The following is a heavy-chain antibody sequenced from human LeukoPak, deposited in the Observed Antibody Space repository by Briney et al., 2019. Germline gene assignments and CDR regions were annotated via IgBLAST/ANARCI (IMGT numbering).Heavy chain of an antibody. V-gene: IGHV4-34*01. CDR2: INHSGST. CDR3: ARGRRY. CDR1: GFSFSGYY. J-gene: IGHJ4*02. Sequence: KPSETLSLTCAVYGFSFSGYYWSWIRQPPGKGLEWIGEINHSGSTNYNPSLKSRVTISVDTSKNQFSLKLSSVTAAHTAVYYCARGRRYWGQGTLVTVSS.